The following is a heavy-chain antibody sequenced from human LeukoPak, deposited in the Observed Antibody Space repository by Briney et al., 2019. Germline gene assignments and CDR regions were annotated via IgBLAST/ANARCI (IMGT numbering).Heavy chain of an antibody. CDR3: VRLRRNSDSSGYHYYYDY. CDR2: STPSSSYI. Sequence: GGSLRLSCAASGFTFSDYSINWLRQAPGKGLEWVSSSTPSSSYIYYADSVKGRFTISRDNAKNSLYLQMNSLRAEDTAVYYCVRLRRNSDSSGYHYYYDYWGQGTLVTVSS. D-gene: IGHD3-22*01. CDR1: GFTFSDYS. V-gene: IGHV3-21*01. J-gene: IGHJ4*02.